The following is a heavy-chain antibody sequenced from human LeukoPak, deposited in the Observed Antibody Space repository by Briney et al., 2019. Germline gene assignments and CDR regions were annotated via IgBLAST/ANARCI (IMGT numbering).Heavy chain of an antibody. CDR1: GFTFSSYV. D-gene: IGHD1-26*01. CDR3: ATSTYNTGSCGY. J-gene: IGHJ4*02. CDR2: IRGSGDST. V-gene: IGHV3-23*01. Sequence: QPGGSLRLSCAASGFTFSSYVMCWIRKARRKVLEWVTFIRGSGDSTYYADSVGGRFSMPRDHSKRTRYMQIASMRREDTAVYYCATSTYNTGSCGYWGQGTLVTVSS.